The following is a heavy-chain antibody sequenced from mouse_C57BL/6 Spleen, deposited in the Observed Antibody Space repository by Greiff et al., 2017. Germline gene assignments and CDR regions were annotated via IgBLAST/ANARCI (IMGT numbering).Heavy chain of an antibody. CDR1: GYTFTSYW. V-gene: IGHV1-5*01. Sequence: EVQLQQSGTVLARPGASVKMSCKTSGYTFTSYWMHWVKQRPGQGLEWIGAISPGNSDTSYNQKFKGKAKLTAVTSASTAYMELSSLTNEDSAVYYCTRKDYYYGSSEGYFDVWGTGTTVTVSS. J-gene: IGHJ1*03. CDR2: ISPGNSDT. D-gene: IGHD1-1*01. CDR3: TRKDYYYGSSEGYFDV.